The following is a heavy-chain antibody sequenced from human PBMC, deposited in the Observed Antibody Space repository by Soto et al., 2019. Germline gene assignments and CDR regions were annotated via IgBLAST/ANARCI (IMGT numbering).Heavy chain of an antibody. CDR2: ARNKVSSYTT. V-gene: IGHV3-72*01. D-gene: IGHD1-26*01. CDR3: AKSGSHSYFDN. Sequence: MRLSCAASGFTFSDHYMDGVRQAPGKGLEWVGRARNKVSSYTTAYAASVKGRFTISRDDSKNSLYLQMNSLKAEDTAVYYCAKSGSHSYFDNWGQGTLVTVSS. J-gene: IGHJ4*02. CDR1: GFTFSDHY.